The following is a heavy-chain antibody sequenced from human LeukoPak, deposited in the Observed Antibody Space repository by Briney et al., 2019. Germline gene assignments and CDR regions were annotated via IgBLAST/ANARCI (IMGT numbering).Heavy chain of an antibody. V-gene: IGHV4-39*07. CDR1: GGSISSSSYY. CDR2: IYYSGST. Sequence: SETLSLTCPVSGGSISSSSYYWGWIRQPPGKELEWIGSIYYSGSTYYNPSLKSRVTISVDTSKNQFSLKLSSVTAADTAVYYSARECANYYDSSGRPAPRGYYFDYWGQGTLVTVSS. J-gene: IGHJ4*02. D-gene: IGHD3-22*01. CDR3: ARECANYYDSSGRPAPRGYYFDY.